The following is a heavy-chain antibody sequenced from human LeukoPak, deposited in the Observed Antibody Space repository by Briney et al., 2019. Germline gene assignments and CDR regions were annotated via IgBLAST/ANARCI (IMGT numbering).Heavy chain of an antibody. CDR1: GFTFSPYW. CDR2: INGDGSST. J-gene: IGHJ4*02. V-gene: IGHV3-74*01. CDR3: ARGKSGVVDY. Sequence: GGSLRLSCAASGFTFSPYWMHWARQAPGKGLVWVSRINGDGSSTSYADSVKGRVTISRDNAKNTLYLQMNSLRAEDTAVFYCARGKSGVVDYWGQGTLVTVSS. D-gene: IGHD3-3*01.